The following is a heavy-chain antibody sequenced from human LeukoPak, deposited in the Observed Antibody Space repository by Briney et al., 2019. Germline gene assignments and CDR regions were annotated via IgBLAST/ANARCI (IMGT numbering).Heavy chain of an antibody. J-gene: IGHJ5*02. Sequence: SQTLSLTCAISGDSVSSNSAAWNWIRQSPSRGLEWLGRTYYRSKWYNDYAVPVKSRITINPDTSKNQFSLQLDSVTPEDTAVYYCAREPMAAAGTHWFDPWGQGTLVTVSS. CDR2: TYYRSKWYN. CDR1: GDSVSSNSAA. CDR3: AREPMAAAGTHWFDP. V-gene: IGHV6-1*01. D-gene: IGHD6-13*01.